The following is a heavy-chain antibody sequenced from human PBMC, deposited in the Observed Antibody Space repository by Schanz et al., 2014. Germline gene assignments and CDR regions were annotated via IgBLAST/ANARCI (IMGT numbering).Heavy chain of an antibody. D-gene: IGHD2-2*01. Sequence: QVQLVQSGAEVKKPGASVKVSCKASGYTFSSYGITWVRQAPGQGLEWMGWINGYNGHTLYAQKFQGRVTMTTDTSTSTSYMELTSLRSDATAVYYCARDRRRYCSTASCLHDNWFDPWGQGTLVIVSS. CDR2: INGYNGHT. J-gene: IGHJ5*02. CDR1: GYTFSSYG. V-gene: IGHV1-18*01. CDR3: ARDRRRYCSTASCLHDNWFDP.